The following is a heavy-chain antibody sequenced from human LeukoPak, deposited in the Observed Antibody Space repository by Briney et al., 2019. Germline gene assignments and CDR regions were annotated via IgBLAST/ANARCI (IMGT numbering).Heavy chain of an antibody. Sequence: GGSLRLSCAASGFTFSSFSMNWVRQAPGKGLEWVSYIRTSGTNTDYTGSVKGRFTISRDNAKNSLYLQMNSLRAEDTAVYYCARGLGSSWGSYYFGYWGQGTLVTVSS. D-gene: IGHD6-13*01. CDR2: IRTSGTNT. V-gene: IGHV3-48*04. CDR1: GFTFSSFS. J-gene: IGHJ4*02. CDR3: ARGLGSSWGSYYFGY.